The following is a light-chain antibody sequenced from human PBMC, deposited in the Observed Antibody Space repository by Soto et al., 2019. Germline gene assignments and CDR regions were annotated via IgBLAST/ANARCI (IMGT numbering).Light chain of an antibody. Sequence: QSALTQPASVSGSPGQSITISCARTSSDVGAYNYVSWYQQHPGKAPKLVIYEVGDRPSGVSNRFSGSKSGNTASLTISGLQAEDEADYYCSSYTSSTTQVFGGGTKLTVL. J-gene: IGLJ3*02. V-gene: IGLV2-14*01. CDR2: EVG. CDR1: SSDVGAYNY. CDR3: SSYTSSTTQV.